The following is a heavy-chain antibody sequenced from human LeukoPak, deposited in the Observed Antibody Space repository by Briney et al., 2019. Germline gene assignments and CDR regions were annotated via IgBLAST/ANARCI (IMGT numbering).Heavy chain of an antibody. V-gene: IGHV1-2*02. D-gene: IGHD2-15*01. J-gene: IGHJ4*02. CDR1: VYTFTGYY. CDR3: ARGYCSGGSCYEFDY. Sequence: GASVKVSCKASVYTFTGYYMHWVRQAPGHGLEWMGWIHPNSGGTNYAQKFHGRVTMTRDTSISTAYMELSSLRSDDTAVYYCARGYCSGGSCYEFDYWGQGNLVTVSS. CDR2: IHPNSGGT.